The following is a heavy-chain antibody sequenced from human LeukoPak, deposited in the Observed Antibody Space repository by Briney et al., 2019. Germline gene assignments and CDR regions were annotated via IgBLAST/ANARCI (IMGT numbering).Heavy chain of an antibody. J-gene: IGHJ4*02. CDR1: GYSFRNHW. D-gene: IGHD5-24*01. Sequence: GESLKISCQGSGYSFRNHWIGWVRQMPGKGLEWMGIIYPADSDTKYSPSFQGQVTISADNSISTAYLQLNSLKATDTAMYYCARQRDSYFDRWGQGTHVTVSS. V-gene: IGHV5-51*01. CDR3: ARQRDSYFDR. CDR2: IYPADSDT.